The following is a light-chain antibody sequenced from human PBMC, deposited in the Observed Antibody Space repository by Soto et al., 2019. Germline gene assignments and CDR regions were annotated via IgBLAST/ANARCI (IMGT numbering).Light chain of an antibody. Sequence: QSALTQPPSASGSPGQSVTISCTGASSDVGGYNYVSWYQQHPGKAPRLMIYEVSKRPSGVPDRFSGSKSGNTASLTVSGLQAEDEADYYCSSYSGYFILYVFGTGTKVTVL. CDR3: SSYSGYFILYV. CDR1: SSDVGGYNY. J-gene: IGLJ1*01. V-gene: IGLV2-8*01. CDR2: EVS.